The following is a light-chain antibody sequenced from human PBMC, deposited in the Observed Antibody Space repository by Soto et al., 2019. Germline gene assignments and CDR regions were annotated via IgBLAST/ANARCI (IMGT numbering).Light chain of an antibody. CDR3: QQRSNWPPGFT. CDR2: DAS. J-gene: IGKJ3*01. V-gene: IGKV3-11*01. CDR1: QSVSSY. Sequence: EIVLTQSPATLSLSPGERATLSCRASQSVSSYLAWYQQKPGQAPRLLIYDASNRSTGIPARFSGSGSGTAFTLTISSLEPEDFAVYYCQQRSNWPPGFTFGPGTKVDFK.